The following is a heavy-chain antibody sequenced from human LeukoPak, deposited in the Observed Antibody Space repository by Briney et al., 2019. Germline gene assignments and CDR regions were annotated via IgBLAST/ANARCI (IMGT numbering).Heavy chain of an antibody. CDR1: GGTFSSYA. V-gene: IGHV1-69*05. D-gene: IGHD6-6*01. J-gene: IGHJ6*03. CDR2: IIPIFGTA. Sequence: SVKVSCKASGGTFSSYAISWVRQAPGQGLEWMGGIIPIFGTANYAQKFQGRVTITTDESTSTAYMELSSLRSEDTAVYYCATYIAARPGDYYYYYMDVWGKGTTVTVSS. CDR3: ATYIAARPGDYYYYYMDV.